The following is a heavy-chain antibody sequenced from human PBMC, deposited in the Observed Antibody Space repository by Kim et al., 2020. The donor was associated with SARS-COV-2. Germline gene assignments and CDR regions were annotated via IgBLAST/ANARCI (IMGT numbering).Heavy chain of an antibody. J-gene: IGHJ4*02. CDR2: IRSKAYGGTT. V-gene: IGHV3-49*03. Sequence: GGSLRLSCTASGFTFGDYAMSWFRQAPGKGLEWVGFIRSKAYGGTTEYAASVKGRFTISRDDSKSIAYLQMNSLKTEDTAVYYCTRGGWETAAIFGYWGQGTLVTVSS. CDR1: GFTFGDYA. CDR3: TRGGWETAAIFGY. D-gene: IGHD2-2*01.